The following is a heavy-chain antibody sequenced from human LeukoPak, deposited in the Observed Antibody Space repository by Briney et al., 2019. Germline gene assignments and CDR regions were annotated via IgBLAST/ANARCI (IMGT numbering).Heavy chain of an antibody. Sequence: GGTLRLSCAASGFTFSIYGMNGVRKAPGKGLGWVSSISVSGGSTYYADSVKGRFTISRDNAKNTLYVQMNSLRAEDTAVYYCAKDIAPYQLHEVEFDNWGQGTLVTVSS. CDR1: GFTFSIYG. J-gene: IGHJ4*02. CDR3: AKDIAPYQLHEVEFDN. V-gene: IGHV3-23*01. D-gene: IGHD2-2*01. CDR2: ISVSGGST.